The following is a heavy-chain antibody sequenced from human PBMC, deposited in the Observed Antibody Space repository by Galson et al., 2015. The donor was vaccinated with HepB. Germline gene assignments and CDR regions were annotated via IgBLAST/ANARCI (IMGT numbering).Heavy chain of an antibody. Sequence: SLRLSCAASGFTFSSYGMHWVRQAPGKGLEWVAVISPGGGTPYYAESVQGRFTISRDNSKNTLYLQMNSLRTEDTAVYYCAKERGDFKGFDSWGQGTLVTVSS. CDR3: AKERGDFKGFDS. CDR2: ISPGGGTP. D-gene: IGHD2-21*02. V-gene: IGHV3-30*18. J-gene: IGHJ4*02. CDR1: GFTFSSYG.